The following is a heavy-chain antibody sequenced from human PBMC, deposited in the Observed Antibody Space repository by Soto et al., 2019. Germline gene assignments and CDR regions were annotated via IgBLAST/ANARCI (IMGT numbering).Heavy chain of an antibody. CDR1: GYTFTSYD. J-gene: IGHJ3*02. V-gene: IGHV1-8*01. Sequence: QVQLVQSGAEVKKPGASVKVSCKASGYTFTSYDINWVRQATGQGLEWMGWMNPNSGNTGYAQKFEGRVTMTRNTSISTAYMELSSLRSEDTAVYYCARGDLSMVRGVIINAFDIWGQGTMVTVSS. D-gene: IGHD3-10*01. CDR2: MNPNSGNT. CDR3: ARGDLSMVRGVIINAFDI.